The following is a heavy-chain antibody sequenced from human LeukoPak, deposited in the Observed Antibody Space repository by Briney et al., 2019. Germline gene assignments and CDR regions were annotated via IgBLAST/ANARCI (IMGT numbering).Heavy chain of an antibody. V-gene: IGHV1-3*01. CDR1: GYTFTSYA. CDR2: INAGNGNT. D-gene: IGHD3-22*01. J-gene: IGHJ4*02. CDR3: ARDQTRLSGYYPDY. Sequence: EASVKVSCKASGYTFTSYAMHWVRQAPGQRREWMGWINAGNGNTKYSQKFQGRVTITRDTSASTAYMELSSLRSEDTAVYYCARDQTRLSGYYPDYWGQGTLVTVSS.